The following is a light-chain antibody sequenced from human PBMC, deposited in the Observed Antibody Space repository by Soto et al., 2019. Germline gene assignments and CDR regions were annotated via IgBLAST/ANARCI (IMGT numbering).Light chain of an antibody. CDR2: RAS. Sequence: EIVLTKSPGTLSLSPGERATLSCRARQSVSSSYLAWYQQKPDQAPRLLIYRASSRATGIPDRFSGSGSGTDFSLTISRLEPEDFAVYYCQHYGSSPWTFGQGTKVEIK. CDR1: QSVSSSY. V-gene: IGKV3-20*01. CDR3: QHYGSSPWT. J-gene: IGKJ1*01.